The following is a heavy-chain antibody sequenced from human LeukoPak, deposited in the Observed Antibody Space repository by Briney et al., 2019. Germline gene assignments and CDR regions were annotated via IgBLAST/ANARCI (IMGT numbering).Heavy chain of an antibody. J-gene: IGHJ4*02. CDR2: IYTSGST. D-gene: IGHD5-18*01. Sequence: SETLSLTCTVSGCCISRYFWTWLRQPAGKGLEWIGRIYTSGSTNYNPSLKSRVTMSVDTSKNQFSLKLSSVTAADTAVYYCARKDTAMAPFDYWGQGTLVTVSS. V-gene: IGHV4-4*07. CDR3: ARKDTAMAPFDY. CDR1: GCCISRYF.